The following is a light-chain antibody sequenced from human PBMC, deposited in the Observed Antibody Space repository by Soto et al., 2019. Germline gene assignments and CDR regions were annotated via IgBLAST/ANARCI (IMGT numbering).Light chain of an antibody. Sequence: QSVLTQPASVSGSPGQSITISCTGTNSDIGGYNYVSWFQQHPGKAPKLMIYDVNNRPSGVSNRFSGSKSGNTASLTISGLRAEDEADYYCSSYTSRTTPVFGGGTKLTVL. V-gene: IGLV2-14*01. CDR2: DVN. CDR3: SSYTSRTTPV. CDR1: NSDIGGYNY. J-gene: IGLJ2*01.